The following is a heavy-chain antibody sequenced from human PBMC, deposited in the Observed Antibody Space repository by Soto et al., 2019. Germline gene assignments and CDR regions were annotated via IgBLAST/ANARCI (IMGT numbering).Heavy chain of an antibody. D-gene: IGHD2-15*01. CDR3: ARATHPLGYCSGGSCYPSNDAFDI. Sequence: ASVKVSCKASGYTFTSYAMHWVRQAPGQRLEWMGWINAGNGNTKYSQKFQGRVTITRDTSASTAYMELSSLRSEDTAVYYCARATHPLGYCSGGSCYPSNDAFDIWGQGTMVTVSS. CDR1: GYTFTSYA. CDR2: INAGNGNT. J-gene: IGHJ3*02. V-gene: IGHV1-3*01.